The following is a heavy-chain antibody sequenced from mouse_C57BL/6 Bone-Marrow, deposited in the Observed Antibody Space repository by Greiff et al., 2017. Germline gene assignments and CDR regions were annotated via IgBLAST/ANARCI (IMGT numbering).Heavy chain of an antibody. CDR1: GYTFTSYW. J-gene: IGHJ1*03. Sequence: QVQLQQSGAELVRPGSSVKLSCKASGYTFTSYWMHWVKQRPKQGLEWIGNIDPSDSETHYNQKFKDKATLTVDKSSSTAYLQLSSLPSEDSAVYYGARPYYYGSSYDWYFDVWGTGTTVTVSS. CDR2: IDPSDSET. V-gene: IGHV1-52*01. D-gene: IGHD1-1*01. CDR3: ARPYYYGSSYDWYFDV.